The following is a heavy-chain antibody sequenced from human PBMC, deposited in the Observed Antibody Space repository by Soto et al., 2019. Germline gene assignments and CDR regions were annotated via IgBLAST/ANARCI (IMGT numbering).Heavy chain of an antibody. Sequence: TLSLTCTVSGGSISSGGYYWSWIRQHPGKGLEWIGYIYYSGSTYYNPSLKSRVTISVDTSKNQFSLKLSSVTAADTAVYYCARDNGIAAAPQNWFDPWGQGILVTVSS. D-gene: IGHD6-13*01. V-gene: IGHV4-31*03. CDR1: GGSISSGGYY. CDR3: ARDNGIAAAPQNWFDP. J-gene: IGHJ5*02. CDR2: IYYSGST.